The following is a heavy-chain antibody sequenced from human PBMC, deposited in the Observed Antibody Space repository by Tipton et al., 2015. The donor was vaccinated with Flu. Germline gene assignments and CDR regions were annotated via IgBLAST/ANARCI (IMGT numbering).Heavy chain of an antibody. Sequence: VQLVQSGPEVKKPGESLKISCKASGSSFSTYWIAWVRQMPGKGLEWMGIIYPDDYDTKYSPSFQGQVTFSADKSANAAYLQWSSLKASDTATYFCVRQNCGGDCFPDYWGQGTLVTVSS. CDR3: VRQNCGGDCFPDY. V-gene: IGHV5-51*01. CDR1: GSSFSTYW. J-gene: IGHJ4*02. D-gene: IGHD2-21*02. CDR2: IYPDDYDT.